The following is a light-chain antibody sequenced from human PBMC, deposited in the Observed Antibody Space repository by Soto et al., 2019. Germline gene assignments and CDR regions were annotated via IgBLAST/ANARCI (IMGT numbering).Light chain of an antibody. Sequence: EIVLTQSPGTLSLSPGERATLSCRASQSVRDSHLAWYQQKPGQAPSLLIYETSSTATGIPDRFRGSGSGTEFALTITRVEPEDVAMYSCQQYGSSPGTFGQGTQVEI. CDR1: QSVRDSH. V-gene: IGKV3-20*01. CDR2: ETS. J-gene: IGKJ1*01. CDR3: QQYGSSPGT.